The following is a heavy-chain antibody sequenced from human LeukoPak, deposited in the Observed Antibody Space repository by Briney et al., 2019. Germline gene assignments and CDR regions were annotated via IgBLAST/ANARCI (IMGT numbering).Heavy chain of an antibody. J-gene: IGHJ4*02. D-gene: IGHD2-8*02. CDR3: ARARGWWAFAS. Sequence: PSETLSLTCTISSGPISSRGHYWGWIRQPPGKGREWIGNIYHDGTSNYSPSLKSRVTISVDTSKRQVSLKLASVTAADTAIYSCARARGWWAFASWGQGTLVSVSS. CDR2: IYHDGTS. CDR1: SGPISSRGHY. V-gene: IGHV4-39*07.